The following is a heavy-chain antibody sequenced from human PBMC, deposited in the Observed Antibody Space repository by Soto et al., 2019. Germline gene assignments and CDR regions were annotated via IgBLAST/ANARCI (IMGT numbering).Heavy chain of an antibody. CDR1: GYAFTTYG. D-gene: IGHD1-1*01. Sequence: QVHLVQSGAEVKKPGASVKVSCKGSGYAFTTYGITWVRQAPGQGLEWMGWISAHNGNTNYAQKLQGRVTVTTDRSTSRAHMELRSLRYGATAVYYCARGRYGDYWGQGALVTVSS. CDR2: ISAHNGNT. J-gene: IGHJ4*02. CDR3: ARGRYGDY. V-gene: IGHV1-18*01.